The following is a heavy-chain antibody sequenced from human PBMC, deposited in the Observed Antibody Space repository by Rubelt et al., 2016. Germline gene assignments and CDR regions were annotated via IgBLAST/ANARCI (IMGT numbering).Heavy chain of an antibody. CDR2: IYYSGST. CDR3: ARVTGGSSDY. V-gene: IGHV4-31*03. Sequence: QVQLQESGPGLVKPSQTLSLTCTVSGASIRDRSGGSYWSWIRQHPEKGLEWIGYIYYSGSTYYNPSLKSRVTISVDTFKNQFSLKLSSVTAADTAVYYCARVTGGSSDYWGQGTLVTVSS. D-gene: IGHD3-16*01. CDR1: GASIRDRSGGSY. J-gene: IGHJ4*02.